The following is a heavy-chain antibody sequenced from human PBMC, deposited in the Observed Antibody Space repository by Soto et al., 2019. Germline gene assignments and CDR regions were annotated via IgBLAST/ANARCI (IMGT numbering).Heavy chain of an antibody. CDR1: GYSFTSYW. D-gene: IGHD3-22*01. V-gene: IGHV5-51*01. CDR2: IYPGDSDT. CDR3: ARPADSSGYYDY. J-gene: IGHJ4*02. Sequence: PGESLKISCKGSGYSFTSYWVGWVRQMRGKGLEWMGIIYPGDSDTRYSPSFQGQVTISADKSISTAYLRWSSLKASDTAMYYCARPADSSGYYDYWGQGTLVTVSS.